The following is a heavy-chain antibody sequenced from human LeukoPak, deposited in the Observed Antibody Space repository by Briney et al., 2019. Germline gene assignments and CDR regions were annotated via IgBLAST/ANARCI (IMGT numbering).Heavy chain of an antibody. CDR2: ISSSGSTI. Sequence: YMSWIRQAPGKGLEWVSYISSSGSTIYYADSVKGRFTISRDNAKNSLYLQMNSLRAEDTAVYYCARGRDSSSSGLFYYYYGMDVWGQGTTVTVSS. CDR3: ARGRDSSSSGLFYYYYGMDV. D-gene: IGHD6-6*01. CDR1: Y. J-gene: IGHJ6*02. V-gene: IGHV3-11*01.